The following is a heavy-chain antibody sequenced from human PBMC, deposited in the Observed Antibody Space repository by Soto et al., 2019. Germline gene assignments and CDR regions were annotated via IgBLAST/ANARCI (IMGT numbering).Heavy chain of an antibody. CDR3: SIQPTYFYDSSANEDY. D-gene: IGHD3-22*01. J-gene: IGHJ4*02. CDR2: INPSGGST. CDR1: GYTFTSYY. Sequence: ASVKVSCKASGYTFTSYYMHWVRQAPGQGLEWMGIINPSGGSTSYAQKFQGRVTMTRDTPTNTVYMELSSLRCEETDVYYCSIQPTYFYDSSANEDYWGQGTLVTVSS. V-gene: IGHV1-46*01.